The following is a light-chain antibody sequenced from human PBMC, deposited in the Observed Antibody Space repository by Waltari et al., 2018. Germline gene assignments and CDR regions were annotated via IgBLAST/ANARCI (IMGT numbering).Light chain of an antibody. V-gene: IGLV1-44*01. Sequence: QSVLTQPPSASGTPGERVTISCSGSRSNIGDNAVNWYQHLPGAAPELLIYTDNPRPAGVPARFSGSKSGTSASLGISGLQSEDEATYYCAAWDDSVNGYVFGSGTEVTVL. CDR2: TDN. CDR3: AAWDDSVNGYV. CDR1: RSNIGDNA. J-gene: IGLJ1*01.